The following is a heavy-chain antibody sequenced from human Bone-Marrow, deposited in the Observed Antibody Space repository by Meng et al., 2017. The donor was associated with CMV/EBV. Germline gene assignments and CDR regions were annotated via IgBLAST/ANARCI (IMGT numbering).Heavy chain of an antibody. CDR1: GFTVSSNY. D-gene: IGHD3-10*01. Sequence: GESLKISCAASGFTVSSNYMSWVRQAPGKGLEWVSVIYSGGSTYYADSVKGRFTISRDNSKNTLYLQMNSLRAEDTAVYYCTTGFGELWESLDAFDIWGQGTRVTGSS. CDR3: TTGFGELWESLDAFDI. V-gene: IGHV3-53*01. CDR2: IYSGGST. J-gene: IGHJ3*02.